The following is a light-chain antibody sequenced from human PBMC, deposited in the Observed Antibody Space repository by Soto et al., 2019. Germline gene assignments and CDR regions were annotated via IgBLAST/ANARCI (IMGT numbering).Light chain of an antibody. CDR1: QTFKTY. CDR3: QQTYSTPGT. V-gene: IGKV1-39*01. CDR2: AAS. J-gene: IGKJ1*01. Sequence: DIQMTQSPSPLSASVGDSVTITCRASQTFKTYLNGYRHKPGEAPKLLIYAASRLQTGVPSRFSGSGSGTFFTLSISSLQPEDFATYYCQQTYSTPGTFGQGTKVEV.